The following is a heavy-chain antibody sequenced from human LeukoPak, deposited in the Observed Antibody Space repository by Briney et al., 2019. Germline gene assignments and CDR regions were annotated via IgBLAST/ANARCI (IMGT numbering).Heavy chain of an antibody. CDR3: ARDSAGSGSYVGYFEY. CDR2: ISSSGSTI. V-gene: IGHV3-48*03. D-gene: IGHD3-10*01. CDR1: GFTFSSYE. J-gene: IGHJ4*02. Sequence: PGGSLILSCAASGFTFSSYEMNWVRQAPGKGLEWVSYISSSGSTIYYADSVKGRFTISRDNAKNSLYLQMNSLRAEDTAVYYCARDSAGSGSYVGYFEYWGQGTLVTVSS.